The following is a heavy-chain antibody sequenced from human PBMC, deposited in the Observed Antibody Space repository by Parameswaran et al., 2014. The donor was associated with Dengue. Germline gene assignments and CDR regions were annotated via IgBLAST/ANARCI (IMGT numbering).Heavy chain of an antibody. CDR2: VDWDDDK. J-gene: IGHJ4*02. D-gene: IGHD3-16*01. V-gene: IGHV2-70*01. CDR3: ARSVMLGGVTHADY. Sequence: WIRQPPGKALEWLALVDWDDDKFYSTSLKTRLTVSKDTSKDQVVLTVTNMDPVDTATYYCARSVMLGGVTHADYWGQGTLVTVSS.